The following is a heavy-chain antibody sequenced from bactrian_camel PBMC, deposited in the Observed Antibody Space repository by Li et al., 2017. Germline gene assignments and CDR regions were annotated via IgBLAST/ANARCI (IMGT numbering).Heavy chain of an antibody. CDR1: EFTSSSYC. CDR3: AAVRYGGSWYPLCRARSADFGY. CDR2: IGSSGST. J-gene: IGHJ6*01. V-gene: IGHV3S55*01. Sequence: HVQLVESGGGSVQTGGSLRLSCRVSEFTSSSYCIGWFRQAPGEEREGVAIIGSSGSTGYADSVKGRFTISKDNAKNTLYLQMNSLKPEDTAMYYCAAVRYGGSWYPLCRARSADFGYWGQGTQVTVS. D-gene: IGHD6*01.